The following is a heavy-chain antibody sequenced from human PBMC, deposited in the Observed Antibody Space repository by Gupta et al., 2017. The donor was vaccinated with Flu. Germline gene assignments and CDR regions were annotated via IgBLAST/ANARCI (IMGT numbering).Heavy chain of an antibody. CDR3: ARGLLDY. V-gene: IGHV1-2*02. D-gene: IGHD2-15*01. CDR1: GYTFPAFY. J-gene: IGHJ4*02. CDR2: ANPTTGGT. Sequence: QVQLVQSGDDMKVPGASVKVSCRASGYTFPAFYIHWVRQAPGQGLEWVGWANPTTGGTKYAQKYQGRVKMTSDTSISTVFMEVTSLESDDTANYYCARGLLDYWGQGTLVTVSS.